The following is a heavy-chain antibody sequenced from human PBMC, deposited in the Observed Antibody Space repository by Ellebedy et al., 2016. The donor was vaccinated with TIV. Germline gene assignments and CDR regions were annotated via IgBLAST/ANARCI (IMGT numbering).Heavy chain of an antibody. CDR1: GFTFSSYS. Sequence: GESLKISXAASGFTFSSYSMNWVRQAPGKGLEWVSYISSSSSTIYYADSVEGRFTISRDNAKNSLYLQMNSLRAEDTAVYYCARDRVFGVVISDYWGQGTLVTVSS. CDR3: ARDRVFGVVISDY. D-gene: IGHD3-3*01. J-gene: IGHJ4*02. CDR2: ISSSSSTI. V-gene: IGHV3-48*04.